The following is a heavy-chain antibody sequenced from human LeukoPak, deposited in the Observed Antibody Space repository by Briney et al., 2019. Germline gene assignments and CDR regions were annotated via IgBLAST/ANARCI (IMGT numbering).Heavy chain of an antibody. CDR1: GFTFNNYW. D-gene: IGHD1-1*01. Sequence: PGRSLRLSCAVSGFTFNNYWIHWVRQVPGKGLVWVSRINNDGSSASYVDSVKGRFTISRDNAKNTLFLQMNSLRAEDTAVYYCARRGTGHGMDVWGQGTTVIVSS. CDR3: ARRGTGHGMDV. J-gene: IGHJ6*02. CDR2: INNDGSSA. V-gene: IGHV3-74*01.